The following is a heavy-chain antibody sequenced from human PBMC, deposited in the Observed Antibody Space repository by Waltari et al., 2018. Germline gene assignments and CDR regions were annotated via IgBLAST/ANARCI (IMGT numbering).Heavy chain of an antibody. J-gene: IGHJ4*02. Sequence: QLQLQESGPGLVKPSGTLSLIWAVSGASMSNNWWSWVRQPPGKGLEWIGQVLGSGRTNYNPSFASRVTISLDTSTYQFALKMTSATAADTALYYCARDRGRGLYLDTWGQGILVTVSP. CDR1: GASMSNNW. D-gene: IGHD2-15*01. CDR2: VLGSGRT. CDR3: ARDRGRGLYLDT. V-gene: IGHV4-4*02.